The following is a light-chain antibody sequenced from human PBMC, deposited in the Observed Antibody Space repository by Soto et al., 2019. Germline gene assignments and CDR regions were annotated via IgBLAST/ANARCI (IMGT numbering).Light chain of an antibody. V-gene: IGKV3D-15*01. CDR2: GAS. CDR1: QSISSN. J-gene: IGKJ1*01. Sequence: EIVMTQSPATLSVSQGERATLXXRASQSISSNLAWYQQKPGQAPRXIIYGASTRATGIPDRFSASGSGTDFTLSISRLEPDDSAVYYCQQYARSSWTFGQGTKVDIK. CDR3: QQYARSSWT.